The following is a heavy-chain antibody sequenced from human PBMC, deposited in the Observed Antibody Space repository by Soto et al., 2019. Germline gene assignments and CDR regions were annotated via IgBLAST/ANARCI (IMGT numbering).Heavy chain of an antibody. V-gene: IGHV1-69*13. CDR2: IIPIFGTA. Sequence: ASVKVSCKASGGTFSSYAISWVRQAPGQGLEWMGGIIPIFGTANYAQKFQGRVTITADESTSTAYMELSSLRSEDTAVYYCARDRGIAVAGTSXFDYWGQGTLVTVSS. J-gene: IGHJ4*02. CDR3: ARDRGIAVAGTSXFDY. D-gene: IGHD6-19*01. CDR1: GGTFSSYA.